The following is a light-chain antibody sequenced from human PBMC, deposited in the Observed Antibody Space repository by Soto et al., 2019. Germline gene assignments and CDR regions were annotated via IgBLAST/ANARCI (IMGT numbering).Light chain of an antibody. J-gene: IGKJ1*01. Sequence: DIQMTQSPSSLSASVGDRVTITCRASQSISNYLTWYQQKPGKVPKLLIYAASSLQSGVPSRFSGSGSGTDFTLTISSLQPEDFAAYYCQQCYSTPRTFGQGTKVDI. CDR1: QSISNY. V-gene: IGKV1-39*01. CDR2: AAS. CDR3: QQCYSTPRT.